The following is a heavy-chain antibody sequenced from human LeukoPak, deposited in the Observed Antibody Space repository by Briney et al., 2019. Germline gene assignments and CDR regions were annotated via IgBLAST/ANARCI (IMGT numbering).Heavy chain of an antibody. CDR3: ARGPICTNGVCYPAPFAY. D-gene: IGHD2-8*01. CDR1: GFTFSSYS. J-gene: IGHJ4*02. V-gene: IGHV3-21*01. Sequence: PGGSLRLSCAASGFTFSSYSMNWVRQAPGKGLEWVSSISSSSSYIYYADSVEGRFTISRDNAKNSLYLQMNSLRAEDTAVYYCARGPICTNGVCYPAPFAYWGQETLVTVSS. CDR2: ISSSSSYI.